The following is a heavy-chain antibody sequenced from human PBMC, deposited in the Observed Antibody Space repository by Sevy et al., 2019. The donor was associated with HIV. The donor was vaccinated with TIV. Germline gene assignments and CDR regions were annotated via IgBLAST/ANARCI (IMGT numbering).Heavy chain of an antibody. D-gene: IGHD4-17*01. CDR3: ARRRANYVDHYFFYAMDV. Sequence: GGSLRLSCAASGFAFSNYYAMHWVRQAPGKGLEWVALISYDGSDKYYADSVKGRFTISRDNFKNTLYLQMNSLTTADTAVYYCARRRANYVDHYFFYAMDVWGQGTTVTVSS. CDR1: GFAFSNYYA. V-gene: IGHV3-30-3*01. J-gene: IGHJ6*02. CDR2: ISYDGSDK.